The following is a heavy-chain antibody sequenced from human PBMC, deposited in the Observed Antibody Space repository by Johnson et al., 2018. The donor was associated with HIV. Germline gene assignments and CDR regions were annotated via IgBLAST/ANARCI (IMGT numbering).Heavy chain of an antibody. D-gene: IGHD1-7*01. CDR1: GFTFSSYW. Sequence: VQLVESGGGLVQPGGSLRLSCAASGFTFSSYWMSCVRQAPGKGLEWVANIKQDGSEKYYVDSVKRRFTISIDNAKNSLYLQMNSLRAEDTAVYYCARDSPTGTTKGYAFDIWGQGTMVTVSS. CDR3: ARDSPTGTTKGYAFDI. CDR2: IKQDGSEK. J-gene: IGHJ3*02. V-gene: IGHV3-7*01.